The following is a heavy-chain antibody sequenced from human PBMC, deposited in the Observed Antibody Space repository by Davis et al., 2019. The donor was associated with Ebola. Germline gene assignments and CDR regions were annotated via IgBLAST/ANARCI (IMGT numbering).Heavy chain of an antibody. D-gene: IGHD3-10*01. Sequence: PGGSLRLPCAASGFTFSGYGMHWVRQAPGKGLEWVAVISKDGSSKYYADPVKGRFTISRDNSKNTLYLQMNSLRADDTALYSCAKESVRDTMIWGFDSWGQGTLVTVSS. CDR1: GFTFSGYG. CDR3: AKESVRDTMIWGFDS. V-gene: IGHV3-30*18. CDR2: ISKDGSSK. J-gene: IGHJ4*02.